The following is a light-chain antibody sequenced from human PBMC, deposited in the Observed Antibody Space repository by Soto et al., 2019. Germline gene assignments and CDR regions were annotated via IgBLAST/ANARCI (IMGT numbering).Light chain of an antibody. Sequence: EIVLTQSPATLSLSPGERATLSCRASQSVNSYLAWYQQKPGQAPRLLIYDASNKATGIPARFSGSGSWTDFTLTISSLEPEDFAVYYCHHRSNRPYTCGQGTKLEIK. V-gene: IGKV3-11*01. CDR1: QSVNSY. J-gene: IGKJ2*01. CDR3: HHRSNRPYT. CDR2: DAS.